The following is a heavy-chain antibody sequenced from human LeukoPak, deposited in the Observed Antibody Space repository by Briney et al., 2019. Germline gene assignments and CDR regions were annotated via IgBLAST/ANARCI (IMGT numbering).Heavy chain of an antibody. V-gene: IGHV1-2*02. CDR1: GYTFTGYY. CDR3: ARTALVVPAKSYDY. Sequence: ASVKVSCKASGYTFTGYYMHWVRQAPGKGLEWIGWINPNSGDTNYAQKFQGRVTMTRDTSISTAYMELSRLRSDDTAVYYCARTALVVPAKSYDYWGQGTLVTVSS. CDR2: INPNSGDT. D-gene: IGHD2-2*01. J-gene: IGHJ4*02.